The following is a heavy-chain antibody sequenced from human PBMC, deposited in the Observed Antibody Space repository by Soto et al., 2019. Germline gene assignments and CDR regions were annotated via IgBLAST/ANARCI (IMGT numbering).Heavy chain of an antibody. D-gene: IGHD2-21*02. CDR3: ARRRVMTLWFDP. CDR1: GGSFRGYS. V-gene: IGHV4-34*01. J-gene: IGHJ5*02. CDR2: INHTGST. Sequence: SETMSLTCAVYGGSFRGYSWTWIRQPPGKGLEWIGEINHTGSTNYNPSLKSRVTISVDTSKNQFSLKVNSVTAADTAVYYCARRRVMTLWFDPWGQGTLVTVSS.